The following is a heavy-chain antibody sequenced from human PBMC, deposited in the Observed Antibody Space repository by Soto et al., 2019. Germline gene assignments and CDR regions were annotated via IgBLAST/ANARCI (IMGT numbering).Heavy chain of an antibody. CDR3: GRGRPGGTGYYYYFIDL. CDR1: GYTFTSYD. D-gene: IGHD3-22*01. J-gene: IGHJ6*03. V-gene: IGHV1-8*01. CDR2: MNTDSGHA. Sequence: QEQLVQSGAEVKKPGASVKVSCKTSGYTFTSYDMNWVRQAPGQGLEWMGWMNTDSGHAESAQQFQGRVTMTRDTSIKTVYRGLSGLRSDDTAVYYWGRGRPGGTGYYYYFIDLWGTGTSVPVSS.